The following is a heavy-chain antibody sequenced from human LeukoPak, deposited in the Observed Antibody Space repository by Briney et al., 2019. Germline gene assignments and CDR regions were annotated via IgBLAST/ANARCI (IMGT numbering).Heavy chain of an antibody. V-gene: IGHV3-30*02. CDR3: AKDASYGDHHFDY. Sequence: PGGSLRLSCAGFGFVFSNYWMGWVRQAPGKGLEWVAFIRYDGSNKYYADSVKGRFTISRDNSKNTLYLQMNSLRAEDTAVYYCAKDASYGDHHFDYWGQGTLVTVSS. J-gene: IGHJ4*02. CDR2: IRYDGSNK. D-gene: IGHD4-17*01. CDR1: GFVFSNYW.